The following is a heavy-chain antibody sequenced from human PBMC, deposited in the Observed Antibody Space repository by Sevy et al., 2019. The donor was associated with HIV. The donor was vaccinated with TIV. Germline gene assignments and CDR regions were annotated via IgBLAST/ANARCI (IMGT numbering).Heavy chain of an antibody. CDR2: IYYSGST. V-gene: IGHV4-39*01. D-gene: IGHD6-19*01. Sequence: SETLSLTCTVSGGSISSSSYYWGWIHQPPGKGLEWIGSIYYSGSTYYNPSLKSRVTISVDTSKNQFSLKLSSVTAADTAVYYCARRRSSGCFDPWGQGTLVTVSS. CDR1: GGSISSSSYY. J-gene: IGHJ5*02. CDR3: ARRRSSGCFDP.